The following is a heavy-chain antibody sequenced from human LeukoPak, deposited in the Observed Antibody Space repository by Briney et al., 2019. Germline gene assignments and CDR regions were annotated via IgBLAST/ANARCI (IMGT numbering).Heavy chain of an antibody. CDR3: AGGGGRFGELYDWFDP. V-gene: IGHV4-4*02. CDR2: IYHSGST. CDR1: GGSISSSNW. Sequence: PSETLSLTCAVSGGSISSSNWWSWVRQPPGKGLEWIGEIYHSGSTNYNPSLKSRVTISVDKSKNQFSLKLSSVTAADTAVYYCAGGGGRFGELYDWFDPWGQGTLVTVSS. J-gene: IGHJ5*02. D-gene: IGHD3-10*01.